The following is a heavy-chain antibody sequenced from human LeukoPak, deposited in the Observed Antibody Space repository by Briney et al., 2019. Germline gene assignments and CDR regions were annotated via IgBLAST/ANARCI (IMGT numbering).Heavy chain of an antibody. D-gene: IGHD5-18*01. J-gene: IGHJ4*02. CDR3: ARVEYSYGYFDY. Sequence: GGSLRLSCAASGFTFSSYAMHWVRQAPGKGLEWVASISYDGSNKYYADSLKGRFTISRDNSKKTLYLQMNSLRAEDSAVYYCARVEYSYGYFDYWGQGTLVTVSS. V-gene: IGHV3-30-3*01. CDR1: GFTFSSYA. CDR2: ISYDGSNK.